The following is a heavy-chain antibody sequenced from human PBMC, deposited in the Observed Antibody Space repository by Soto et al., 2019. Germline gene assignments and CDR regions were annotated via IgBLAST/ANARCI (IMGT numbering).Heavy chain of an antibody. V-gene: IGHV4-59*08. Sequence: PSETLSLTCTVSGGSISAYYWSWIRQPPGQGLEWIGYIYYSGTTNYNPSLKSRVSISVDTSKNQFSLKLNSVTASDTAVYYCARFGYSYSSNWFDPWGQGTLVTVSS. CDR1: GGSISAYY. CDR3: ARFGYSYSSNWFDP. J-gene: IGHJ5*02. CDR2: IYYSGTT. D-gene: IGHD5-18*01.